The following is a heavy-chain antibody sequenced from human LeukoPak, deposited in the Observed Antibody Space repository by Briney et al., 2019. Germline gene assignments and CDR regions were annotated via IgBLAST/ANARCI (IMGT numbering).Heavy chain of an antibody. V-gene: IGHV4-30-2*01. CDR1: GGSISSGGYS. Sequence: ASETLSLTCAVSGGSISSGGYSWSWIRQPPGKGLEWIGYIYHSGSTYYNPSLKSRVTISVDRSKNQFSLKLSSVTAADTAVYYCARDGYGDYLDAFDIWGQGTMVTVSS. CDR2: IYHSGST. J-gene: IGHJ3*02. D-gene: IGHD4-17*01. CDR3: ARDGYGDYLDAFDI.